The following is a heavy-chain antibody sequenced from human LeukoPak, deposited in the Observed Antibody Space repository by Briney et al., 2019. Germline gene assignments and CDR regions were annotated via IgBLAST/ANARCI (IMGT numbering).Heavy chain of an antibody. CDR3: VRDFRSGDY. V-gene: IGHV3-74*01. J-gene: IGHJ4*02. CDR2: IRPDGTVT. CDR1: GFTFSTYC. Sequence: GGSLRLSCAASGFTFSTYCMHWVRQAPGKGPMWVSRIRPDGTVTNYADSVKARFIISRDNARNTVYLQMNSLRVEDTAVYYCVRDFRSGDYLGQGTLVTVSS.